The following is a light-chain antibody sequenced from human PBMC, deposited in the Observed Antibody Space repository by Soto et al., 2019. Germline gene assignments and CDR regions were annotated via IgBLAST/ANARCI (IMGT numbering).Light chain of an antibody. CDR3: QQHNTWPWT. V-gene: IGKV3-11*01. J-gene: IGKJ1*01. CDR2: DAS. CDR1: QSVSSY. Sequence: EIVLTQSPATLSLSPGERATLSCRASQSVSSYLAWYQQKPGQAPRLLIYDASNRATGIPARFSGSGSGTDFTLTISSLEPEDFAVYYCQQHNTWPWTFGQGTKVEIK.